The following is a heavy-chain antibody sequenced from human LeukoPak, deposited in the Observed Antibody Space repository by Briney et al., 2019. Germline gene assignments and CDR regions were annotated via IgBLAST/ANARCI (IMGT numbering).Heavy chain of an antibody. J-gene: IGHJ5*02. V-gene: IGHV4-39*01. CDR1: GGSISSGSYY. D-gene: IGHD3-10*01. CDR2: IYYSGST. Sequence: KPSETLSLTCIVSGGSISSGSYYWGWIRQTPGKGLEWIGSIYYSGSTYYNPSLKSRVTISVDTSKNQFSLKLSSVTAADTAVYYCARHHGPLAYYGSGSAVFDPWGQGTLVTVSS. CDR3: ARHHGPLAYYGSGSAVFDP.